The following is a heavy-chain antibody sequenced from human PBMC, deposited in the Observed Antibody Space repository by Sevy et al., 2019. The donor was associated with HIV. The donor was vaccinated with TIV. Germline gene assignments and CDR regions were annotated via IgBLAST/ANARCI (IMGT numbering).Heavy chain of an antibody. V-gene: IGHV4-59*01. CDR2: IYYSGST. Sequence: SETLSLTCTVSGGSISSYYWSWIRQPPGKGLEWIWYIYYSGSTNYNPSLKSRVTISVDTSKNQFSLKLSSVTAADTAVYYCARDSGIAVAGTYYYYGMDVWGQGTTVTVSS. CDR3: ARDSGIAVAGTYYYYGMDV. J-gene: IGHJ6*02. CDR1: GGSISSYY. D-gene: IGHD6-19*01.